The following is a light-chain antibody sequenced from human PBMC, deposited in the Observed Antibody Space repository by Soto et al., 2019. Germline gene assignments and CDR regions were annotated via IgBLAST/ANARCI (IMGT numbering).Light chain of an antibody. Sequence: DIQMTQSPSTLSASVGDRVTITCRASQSISSWLAWYQQKPGKAPKLLIYKASSLESGVPSRFGGSGSGTEFTLTISSLQPYDFATYYCQQYNSYWTFGQGTKVEIK. CDR3: QQYNSYWT. CDR2: KAS. V-gene: IGKV1-5*03. CDR1: QSISSW. J-gene: IGKJ1*01.